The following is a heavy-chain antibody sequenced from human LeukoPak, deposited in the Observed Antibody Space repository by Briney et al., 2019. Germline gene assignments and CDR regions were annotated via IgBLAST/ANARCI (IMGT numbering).Heavy chain of an antibody. J-gene: IGHJ4*02. CDR1: GFTFSDYY. CDR3: AKDLGGYCSGGSCYPPWDLDY. D-gene: IGHD2-15*01. V-gene: IGHV3-23*01. CDR2: ISGSGGST. Sequence: QAGGSLRLSCAASGFTFSDYYMSWIRQAPGKGLEWVSAISGSGGSTYYADSVKGRFTISRDNSKNTLYLQMNSLRAEDTAVYYCAKDLGGYCSGGSCYPPWDLDYWGQGTLVTVSS.